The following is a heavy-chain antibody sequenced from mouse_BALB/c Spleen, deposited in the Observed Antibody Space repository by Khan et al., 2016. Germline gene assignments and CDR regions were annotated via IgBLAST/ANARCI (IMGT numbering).Heavy chain of an antibody. CDR3: ASFDSSGSFFDY. J-gene: IGHJ2*01. Sequence: EVQLQESGPSLVKPSQTLSLTCSVTGDSITSGYWNWIRKFPGNKLEYMGYINYSGDTYYNPSLKSRISITRDTSKNQYYLQLNSVTTEDTATYXCASFDSSGSFFDYWGQGTTLTVSS. D-gene: IGHD3-2*01. V-gene: IGHV3-8*02. CDR2: INYSGDT. CDR1: GDSITSGY.